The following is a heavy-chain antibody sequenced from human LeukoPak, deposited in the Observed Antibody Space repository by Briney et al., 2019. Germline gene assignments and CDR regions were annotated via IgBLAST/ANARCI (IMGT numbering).Heavy chain of an antibody. CDR2: ISSSSSYI. J-gene: IGHJ1*01. V-gene: IGHV3-21*01. D-gene: IGHD4-17*01. CDR3: ARDYGGNSGYFQH. CDR1: GFTFSSYS. Sequence: PGGSLRLSCAASGFTFSSYSMNWVRQAPGKGLEWVSSISSSSSYIYYADSVKGRFTISRDNAKNSLYLQMNSLRAEDTAVYYCARDYGGNSGYFQHWGQGTLVTVSS.